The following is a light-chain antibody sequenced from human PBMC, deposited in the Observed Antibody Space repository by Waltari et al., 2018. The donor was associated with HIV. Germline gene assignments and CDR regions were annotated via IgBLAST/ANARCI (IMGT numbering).Light chain of an antibody. Sequence: QSVLTQPPSVSAAPGQTVTISCSGSSRNIGMRTVPWYQQLPGTAPKLHISGNYERPSGTPDQVSGSKSGTSATLAITGLHTGCEAGYYCGTWDSSLSAVFCGGTKLTVL. CDR2: GNY. CDR3: GTWDSSLSAV. V-gene: IGLV1-51*01. CDR1: SRNIGMRT. J-gene: IGLJ3*02.